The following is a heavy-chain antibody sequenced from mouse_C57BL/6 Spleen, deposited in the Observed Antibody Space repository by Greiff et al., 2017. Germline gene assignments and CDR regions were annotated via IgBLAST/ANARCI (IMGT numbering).Heavy chain of an antibody. Sequence: EVKLMESEGGLVQPGSSMKLSCTASGFTFSDYYMAWVRQVPEKGLEWVANINYDGSSTYYLDSLKSRFIISRDNAKNILYLQMSSLKSKDTATYYCARVRRVYAMDYWGQGTSVTVSS. CDR1: GFTFSDYY. J-gene: IGHJ4*01. V-gene: IGHV5-16*01. CDR2: INYDGSST. CDR3: ARVRRVYAMDY.